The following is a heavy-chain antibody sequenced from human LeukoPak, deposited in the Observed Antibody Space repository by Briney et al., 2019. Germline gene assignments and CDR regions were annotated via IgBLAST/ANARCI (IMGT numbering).Heavy chain of an antibody. Sequence: GGSLRLSCAASGFTFGSYWMTWMRQTPGKGLEWVASIKTDGSETYYLDSVKGRFTVSRDNAKNSLFLQMNSLRAEDTAIYYCVRDYVWGTSESDYWGQGILVTVSS. D-gene: IGHD3-16*01. CDR1: GFTFGSYW. J-gene: IGHJ4*02. V-gene: IGHV3-7*01. CDR2: IKTDGSET. CDR3: VRDYVWGTSESDY.